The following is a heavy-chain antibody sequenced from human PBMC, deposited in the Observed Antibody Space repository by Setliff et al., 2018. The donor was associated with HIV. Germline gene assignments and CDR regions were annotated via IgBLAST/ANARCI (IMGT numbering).Heavy chain of an antibody. CDR1: GFTLSNTY. D-gene: IGHD2-21*01. CDR2: LYGSGDS. Sequence: GGSLRLSCAASGFTLSNTYMAWVRQAPGKRPEWVSTLYGSGDSYHADSVKGRFTLSRDTSKNTMYLQMDSLRPEDTAVYYCAKQPARELLLDLWGQGTLVTVSS. J-gene: IGHJ4*02. CDR3: AKQPARELLLDL. V-gene: IGHV3-66*02.